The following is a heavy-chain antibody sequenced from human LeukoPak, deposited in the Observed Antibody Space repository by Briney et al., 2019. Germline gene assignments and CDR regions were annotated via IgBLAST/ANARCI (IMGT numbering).Heavy chain of an antibody. CDR3: AKDGERGYYYDSSGYYWTDY. D-gene: IGHD3-22*01. CDR1: GLIFSTYA. V-gene: IGHV3-23*01. CDR2: IGGSDGKT. Sequence: GGSLRPSCAVSGLIFSTYAMSWVRQAPGNGLEWVSAIGGSDGKTYYADSVKGRFTISRDNSKNTLYLQMNSLRAEDTALYYCAKDGERGYYYDSSGYYWTDYWGQGTLVTVSS. J-gene: IGHJ4*02.